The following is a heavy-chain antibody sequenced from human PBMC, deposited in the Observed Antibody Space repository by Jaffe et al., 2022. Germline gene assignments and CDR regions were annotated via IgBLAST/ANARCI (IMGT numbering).Heavy chain of an antibody. Sequence: QLQLQESGPGLVKPSETLSLTCTVSGGSISSSSHFWGWIRQPPGKGLEWIGAIYYTVSTYYNPSLESRVAISVDTSKNQFSLKLTSVTAADTAVYYCARHVGSGGYFYYMDVWGKGTTVTVSS. CDR3: ARHVGSGGYFYYMDV. CDR1: GGSISSSSHF. J-gene: IGHJ6*03. D-gene: IGHD3-16*01. CDR2: IYYTVST. V-gene: IGHV4-39*01.